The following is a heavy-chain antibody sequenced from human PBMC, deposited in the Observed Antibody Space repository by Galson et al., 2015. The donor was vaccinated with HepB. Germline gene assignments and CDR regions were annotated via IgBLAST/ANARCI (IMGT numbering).Heavy chain of an antibody. D-gene: IGHD2-21*02. Sequence: ETLSLTCTVSGGSISSYYWSWIRQPPGKGLEWIGYIYYSGSTNYNPSLKSRVTISVDTSKNQFSLKLSSVTAADTAVYYCARDRCPGGDCYPDYWGQGTLVTVSS. V-gene: IGHV4-59*01. CDR3: ARDRCPGGDCYPDY. CDR2: IYYSGST. CDR1: GGSISSYY. J-gene: IGHJ4*02.